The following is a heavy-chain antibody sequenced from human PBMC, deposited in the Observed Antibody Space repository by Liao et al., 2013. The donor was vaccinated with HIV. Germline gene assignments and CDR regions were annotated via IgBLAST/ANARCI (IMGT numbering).Heavy chain of an antibody. V-gene: IGHV4-34*01. CDR1: GGSFSGYY. CDR2: INHSGST. J-gene: IGHJ5*02. CDR3: ARTYGYIRLRYNWFDP. Sequence: QVQLQQWGAGLLKPSETLSLTCAVYGGSFSGYYWSWIRQPPGKGLEWIGEINHSGSTNYNPSLKSRVTISVDTSKNQFSLKLSSVTAADTAVYYCARTYGYIRLRYNWFDPWGQGTLVTVSS. D-gene: IGHD5-24*01.